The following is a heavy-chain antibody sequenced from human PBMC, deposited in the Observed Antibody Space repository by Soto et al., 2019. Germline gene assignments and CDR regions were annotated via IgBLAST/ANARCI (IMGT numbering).Heavy chain of an antibody. CDR1: GCTFSSYT. D-gene: IGHD4-17*01. Sequence: QVQLVQSGAEVKKPGSSVKVSCKASGCTFSSYTISWVRQAPGQGLEWMGRIIPILGIANYAQKFQGRVTITADKSTSTAYMELSSLRSEDTAVYYCARNDYGDYSTSSLFDYWGQGTLVTVSS. CDR3: ARNDYGDYSTSSLFDY. J-gene: IGHJ4*02. CDR2: IIPILGIA. V-gene: IGHV1-69*02.